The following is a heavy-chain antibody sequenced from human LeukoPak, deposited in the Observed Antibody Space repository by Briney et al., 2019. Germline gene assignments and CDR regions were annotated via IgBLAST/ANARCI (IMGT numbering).Heavy chain of an antibody. V-gene: IGHV3-23*01. J-gene: IGHJ4*02. CDR3: ARDLVGRLSFDY. CDR2: ISSSGGNI. Sequence: QSGGSLRLSCAASGFTFRNYAMSWVRQVPGKGLAWVSAISSSGGNIYYADSVKGRFTVSRDSSKNTLYLQMNSLRAEDTAVYYCARDLVGRLSFDYWGQGTLVTVSS. D-gene: IGHD1-26*01. CDR1: GFTFRNYA.